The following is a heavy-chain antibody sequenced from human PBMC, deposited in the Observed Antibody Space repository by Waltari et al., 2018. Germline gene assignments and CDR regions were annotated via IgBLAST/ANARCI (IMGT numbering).Heavy chain of an antibody. CDR1: GDSMISNYC. Sequence: QLQLQESGPGLVKPSGTLSLTCVVSGDSMISNYCWCGVRQSPGKGVEGIGQVDRSGRTNYNPSCASRVIMSLDTSINHVSLNILSATAADTATYCCARDRGRGLYLDSWGRGTLVSVSP. V-gene: IGHV4-4*01. D-gene: IGHD2-15*01. J-gene: IGHJ4*02. CDR2: VDRSGRT. CDR3: ARDRGRGLYLDS.